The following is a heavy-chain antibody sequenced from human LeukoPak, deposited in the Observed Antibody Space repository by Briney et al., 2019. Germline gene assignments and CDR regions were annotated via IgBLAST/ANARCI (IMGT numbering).Heavy chain of an antibody. J-gene: IGHJ6*03. Sequence: ASVKVSCKASGYAFTSYGISWVRQAPGQGLEWMGWISAYNGNTNYAQKLQGRVTMTTDTSTSTAYMELRSLRSDDTAVYYCARGGYDFWSGYYAPPSYYYYMDVWGKGTTVTVSS. V-gene: IGHV1-18*01. CDR3: ARGGYDFWSGYYAPPSYYYYMDV. CDR2: ISAYNGNT. CDR1: GYAFTSYG. D-gene: IGHD3-3*01.